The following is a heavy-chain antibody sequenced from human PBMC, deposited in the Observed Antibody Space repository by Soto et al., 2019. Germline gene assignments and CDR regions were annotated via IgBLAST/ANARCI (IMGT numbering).Heavy chain of an antibody. J-gene: IGHJ5*02. CDR3: AREPVAGNGGWFDP. Sequence: QVQLQESGPGLVKPSETLCLTCTVSGGSISTYYWSWIRQPPGKGLEWIGYIYYTGSTNYNPSLKSRVTISVDTSKNQFSLKLSSVTAADTAVYYCAREPVAGNGGWFDPWGQGTLVTASS. CDR1: GGSISTYY. CDR2: IYYTGST. D-gene: IGHD6-19*01. V-gene: IGHV4-59*01.